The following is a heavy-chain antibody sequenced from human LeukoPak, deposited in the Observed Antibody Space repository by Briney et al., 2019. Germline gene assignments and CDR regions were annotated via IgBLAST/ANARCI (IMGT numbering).Heavy chain of an antibody. CDR3: ARDMSMITSGGVIVNDY. J-gene: IGHJ4*02. CDR1: GGTLGNSP. Sequence: SVKVSCKASGGTLGNSPISWVRQAPGQGLEWMGRLIPVFGSGNYAQKFQGRITITADKSTSTTYMELSNLRSEDTAVYYCARDMSMITSGGVIVNDYWGQGTLVVVSS. CDR2: LIPVFGSG. V-gene: IGHV1-69*06. D-gene: IGHD3-16*02.